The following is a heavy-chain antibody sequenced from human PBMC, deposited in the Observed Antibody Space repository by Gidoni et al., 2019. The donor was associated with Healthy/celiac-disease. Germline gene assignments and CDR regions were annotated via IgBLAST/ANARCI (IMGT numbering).Heavy chain of an antibody. CDR3: ARNDHTYYYDSSENGWFDP. CDR1: GGSISSGGYY. J-gene: IGHJ5*02. Sequence: QVQLQESGPGLVKPSQTLSLTCTVSGGSISSGGYYWSWIRQHPGKGLAWIGYIYYSGSTYYNPSLKSRVTISVDTSKNQFSLKLSSVTAADTAVYYCARNDHTYYYDSSENGWFDPWGQGTLVTVSS. CDR2: IYYSGST. V-gene: IGHV4-31*03. D-gene: IGHD3-22*01.